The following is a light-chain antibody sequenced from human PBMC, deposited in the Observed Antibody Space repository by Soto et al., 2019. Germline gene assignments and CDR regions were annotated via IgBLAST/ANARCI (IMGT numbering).Light chain of an antibody. Sequence: QSVLTQPPSASGSPGQSVTISCTGTSSDIGGYNYVSWYQQHPGKAPKLMIYEVSKWPSGVPDRFSGSKSGNTASLTVSGLQAEDDADYYCSSYAGSNNFVVFGGGTKLTVL. CDR3: SSYAGSNNFVV. V-gene: IGLV2-8*01. CDR2: EVS. CDR1: SSDIGGYNY. J-gene: IGLJ2*01.